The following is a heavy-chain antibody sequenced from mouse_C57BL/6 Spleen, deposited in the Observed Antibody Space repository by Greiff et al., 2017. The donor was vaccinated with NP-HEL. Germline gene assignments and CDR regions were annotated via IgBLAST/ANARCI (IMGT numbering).Heavy chain of an antibody. D-gene: IGHD2-4*01. CDR3: ARNDEYDDYAMDY. CDR1: GYAFTNYL. Sequence: VQLQQSGAELVRPGTSVKVSCKASGYAFTNYLIEWVKQRPGQGLEWIGVINPGSGGTNYNEKFKGKATLTADKSSSTAYMQLSSLTSEDSAVYFCARNDEYDDYAMDYWGQGTSVTVSS. J-gene: IGHJ4*01. V-gene: IGHV1-54*01. CDR2: INPGSGGT.